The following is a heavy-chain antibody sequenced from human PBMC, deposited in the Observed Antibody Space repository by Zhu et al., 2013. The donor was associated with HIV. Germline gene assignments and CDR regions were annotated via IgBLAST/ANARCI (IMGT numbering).Heavy chain of an antibody. Sequence: QVQLVQSGAEVKKPGSSVKVSCKASGGTFSSYAISWVRQAPGQGLEWMGGIIPIFGTANYAQKFQGRVTITADESTSTAYMELSSLRSEDTAVYYCASSQSAAAGTTMQGWFDPWGRGTRRXRLL. J-gene: IGHJ5*01. V-gene: IGHV1-69*01. CDR2: IIPIFGTA. D-gene: IGHD6-13*01. CDR3: ASSQSAAAGTTMQGWFDP. CDR1: GGTFSSYA.